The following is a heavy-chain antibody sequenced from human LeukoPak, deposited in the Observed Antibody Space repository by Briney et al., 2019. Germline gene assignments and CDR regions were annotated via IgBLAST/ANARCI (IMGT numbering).Heavy chain of an antibody. CDR2: ISGSGTTI. CDR1: GFTFSDYY. CDR3: ARRTGDVQAYDY. V-gene: IGHV3-11*01. J-gene: IGHJ4*02. D-gene: IGHD3/OR15-3a*01. Sequence: PGGSLRLSCAASGFTFSDYYMSWIRQAPGKGLEWVSYISGSGTTINYADSVKGRFTISRDNAKNSLFLQMNSLSVEDTAVYYCARRTGDVQAYDYWGQGTLVTVSS.